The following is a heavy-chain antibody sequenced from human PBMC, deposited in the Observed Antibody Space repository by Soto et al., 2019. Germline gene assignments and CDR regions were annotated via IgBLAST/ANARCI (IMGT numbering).Heavy chain of an antibody. V-gene: IGHV4-59*08. J-gene: IGHJ4*02. D-gene: IGHD4-17*01. CDR1: GGSISSYY. CDR2: IYYSGST. CDR3: ARHRADGTTVTYFDY. Sequence: PSETLSLTCTVSGGSISSYYWSWIRQPPGKGLEWIGYIYYSGSTNYNPSLKSRVTISVDTSKNQFSLKLSSVTAADTAVYYCARHRADGTTVTYFDYWGQGTLVTVSS.